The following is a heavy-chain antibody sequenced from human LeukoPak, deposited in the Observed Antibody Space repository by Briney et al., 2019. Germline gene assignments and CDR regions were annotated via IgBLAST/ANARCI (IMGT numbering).Heavy chain of an antibody. CDR1: GFTFSSYA. CDR3: AKHWSYCSTTSCFFNYYYYYMDV. Sequence: GGSLRLSCAASGFTFSSYAMSWVRQAPGKGLEWVSAISGSGGSTYYADSVKGRFTVSRDNSNNTLHLQMNNLRAEDTAVYYCAKHWSYCSTTSCFFNYYYYYMDVWGKGTTVTVSS. V-gene: IGHV3-23*01. D-gene: IGHD2-2*01. J-gene: IGHJ6*03. CDR2: ISGSGGST.